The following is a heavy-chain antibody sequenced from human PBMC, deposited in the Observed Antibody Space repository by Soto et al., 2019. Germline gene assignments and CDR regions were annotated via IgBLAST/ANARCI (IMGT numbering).Heavy chain of an antibody. CDR2: ISPLFSTS. Sequence: QVQLVQSGAEVKKPGSSVKVSCKASGATFNNYVISWVRQAPGQGLEWMGGISPLFSTSNYAQRFQGRVTITADKSTTAVHTELSSLRSEDTAVYYCARDRYCSGDSCYPLDYWGQGTLVTVS. V-gene: IGHV1-69*06. D-gene: IGHD2-15*01. CDR1: GATFNNYV. J-gene: IGHJ4*02. CDR3: ARDRYCSGDSCYPLDY.